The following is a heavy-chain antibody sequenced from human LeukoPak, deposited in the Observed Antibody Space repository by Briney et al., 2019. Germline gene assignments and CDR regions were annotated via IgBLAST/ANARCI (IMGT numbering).Heavy chain of an antibody. D-gene: IGHD6-19*01. V-gene: IGHV3-11*01. Sequence: GGSLRLSCAASGFTFSDYYMTWIRQAPGKGLEWVSYISSSSNTIYYADSVKGRFTISRDNAKNSLYLQMNSLRAEDTAVYYCAKDGVGWYRGWFDPWDQGTLVTVSS. CDR1: GFTFSDYY. CDR3: AKDGVGWYRGWFDP. CDR2: ISSSSNTI. J-gene: IGHJ5*02.